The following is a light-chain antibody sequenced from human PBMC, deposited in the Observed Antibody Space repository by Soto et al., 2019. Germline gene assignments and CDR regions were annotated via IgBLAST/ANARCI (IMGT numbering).Light chain of an antibody. CDR3: SSYAGSSNYV. V-gene: IGLV2-8*01. J-gene: IGLJ1*01. Sequence: QSALTQPPSASGSPGQSVTISCTGTSSDVGGYNYVSWYQQHPGKAPKLMIYEVSKRPSGVPDRVSGSKSGNTASLTVSGLQAEDEADYYCSSYAGSSNYVFGTGTKLTVL. CDR2: EVS. CDR1: SSDVGGYNY.